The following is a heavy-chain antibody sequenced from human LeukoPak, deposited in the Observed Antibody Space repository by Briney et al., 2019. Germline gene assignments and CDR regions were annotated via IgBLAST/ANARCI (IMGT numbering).Heavy chain of an antibody. V-gene: IGHV3-23*01. CDR2: ISGSGGST. Sequence: GGSLRLSCAASGFTFSSYAMSWVRQAPGKGLEWGSAISGSGGSTYYADSGKGRFTIYRDNSMNTLYLQMNSLRAEDTAVDYCGKGGDRYNGNDPVSYWGQGTLVTVSS. J-gene: IGHJ4*02. D-gene: IGHD1-1*01. CDR3: GKGGDRYNGNDPVSY. CDR1: GFTFSSYA.